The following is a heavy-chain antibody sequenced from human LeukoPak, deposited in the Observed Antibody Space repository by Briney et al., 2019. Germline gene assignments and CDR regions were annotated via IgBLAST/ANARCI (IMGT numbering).Heavy chain of an antibody. J-gene: IGHJ4*02. CDR3: ARVGYYDSSGYPYYFDY. CDR1: GGTFSSYA. Sequence: GASVKVSCKASGGTFSSYAISWVRQAPGQGLEWMGGIIPIFGTANYAQKFQGRVTITTDESTSTAYMELSSLRSEDTAAYYCARVGYYDSSGYPYYFDYWGQGTLVTVSS. D-gene: IGHD3-22*01. V-gene: IGHV1-69*05. CDR2: IIPIFGTA.